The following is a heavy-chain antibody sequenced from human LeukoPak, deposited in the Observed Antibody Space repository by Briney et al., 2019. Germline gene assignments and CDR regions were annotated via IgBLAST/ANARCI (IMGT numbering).Heavy chain of an antibody. V-gene: IGHV3-23*01. CDR2: ISGSGDNT. CDR1: GCTFNSYG. J-gene: IGHJ4*02. D-gene: IGHD3-10*01. Sequence: GGSLRLSCAASGCTFNSYGMTWVRQAPGKGLEWVSAISGSGDNTYYGDSVKGRFTVSRDNSKNTLYLQMYSLRGEDTAVYYCAKDPTYGSGSYGDYWGQGTLVTVSS. CDR3: AKDPTYGSGSYGDY.